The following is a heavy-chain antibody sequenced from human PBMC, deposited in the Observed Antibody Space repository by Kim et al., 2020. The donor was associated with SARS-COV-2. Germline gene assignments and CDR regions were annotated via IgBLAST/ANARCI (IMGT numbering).Heavy chain of an antibody. CDR2: IYAGGNA. CDR3: ARDAVWSGTYYHYGMDV. Sequence: WGSLRLSCAASGFTVRDSHMSWVRQAPGKGLEWVSVIYAGGNADYADSVKARFTISRDTSQNTVYLQMNSLRAEDTAMYYCARDAVWSGTYYHYGMDVWGQGTTVTVSS. D-gene: IGHD3-10*01. CDR1: GFTVRDSH. J-gene: IGHJ6*02. V-gene: IGHV3-53*01.